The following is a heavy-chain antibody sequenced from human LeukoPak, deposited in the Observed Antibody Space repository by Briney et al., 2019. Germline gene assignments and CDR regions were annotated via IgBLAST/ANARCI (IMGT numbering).Heavy chain of an antibody. D-gene: IGHD2/OR15-2a*01. J-gene: IGHJ4*02. CDR3: ARDVIVDY. Sequence: GGSLRLSCEASGLTFSSYSMNGVRQAPGKGLEWVSYISSGSSTIYYADSVKGRFTISRDNAKSSLYLQMNSLRDEDTAVYYCARDVIVDYWGQGTLVTVSS. V-gene: IGHV3-48*02. CDR2: ISSGSSTI. CDR1: GLTFSSYS.